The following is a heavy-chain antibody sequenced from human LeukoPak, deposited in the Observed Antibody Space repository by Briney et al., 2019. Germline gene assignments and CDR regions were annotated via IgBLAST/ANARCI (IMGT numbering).Heavy chain of an antibody. D-gene: IGHD3-16*02. CDR1: GGSFSGYY. CDR3: ARGWRNDYVWGSYRPLFDY. Sequence: AETLSLTCAVYGGSFSGYYWSWIRQPPGKGLEWIGEINHSGSTNYNPSLKSRVTISVHTSKNQFSLKLSSVTAADTAVYYCARGWRNDYVWGSYRPLFDYWGQGTLVTVSS. CDR2: INHSGST. J-gene: IGHJ4*02. V-gene: IGHV4-34*01.